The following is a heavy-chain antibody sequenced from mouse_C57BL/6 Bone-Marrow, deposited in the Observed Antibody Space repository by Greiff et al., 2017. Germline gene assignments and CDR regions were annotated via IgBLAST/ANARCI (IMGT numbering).Heavy chain of an antibody. CDR3: ARWYYGSRAY. D-gene: IGHD1-1*01. Sequence: QVQLKQSGAELARPGASVKLSCKASGYTFTSYGISWVKQRTGQGLEWIGEIYPRSGNTYYTEKFKGKATLTADKSSSTAYMELRSLTSEDSAVYFCARWYYGSRAYWGQGTLVTVSA. CDR2: IYPRSGNT. J-gene: IGHJ3*01. CDR1: GYTFTSYG. V-gene: IGHV1-81*01.